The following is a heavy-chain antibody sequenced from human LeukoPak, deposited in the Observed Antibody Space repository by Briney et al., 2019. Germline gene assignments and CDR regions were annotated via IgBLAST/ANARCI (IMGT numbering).Heavy chain of an antibody. D-gene: IGHD2-8*01. CDR2: VSYDGTNE. Sequence: GRSLRLSCAASGFTFSDYGMHWVRQAPGKGLEWVAVVSYDGTNEKYADPVKGRFTISKDNSKNTLSLQMNSLRADDTAVYYCAKDWANGDYIDHWGQGTLVTVSS. J-gene: IGHJ4*02. V-gene: IGHV3-30*18. CDR3: AKDWANGDYIDH. CDR1: GFTFSDYG.